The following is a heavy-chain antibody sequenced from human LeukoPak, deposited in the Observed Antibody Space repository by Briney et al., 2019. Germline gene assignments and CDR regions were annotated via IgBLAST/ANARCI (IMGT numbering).Heavy chain of an antibody. CDR2: ISAYNGNT. J-gene: IGHJ4*02. CDR3: ARGKKQWLYDPSVRGGKSYYFDY. V-gene: IGHV1-18*01. D-gene: IGHD6-19*01. Sequence: ASVKVSCKASGYTFTSYGISWVRQAPGQGLEWMGWISAYNGNTNYAQKLQGRVTMTRDTSISTAYMELSRLRSDDTAVYYCARGKKQWLYDPSVRGGKSYYFDYWGQGTLVTVSS. CDR1: GYTFTSYG.